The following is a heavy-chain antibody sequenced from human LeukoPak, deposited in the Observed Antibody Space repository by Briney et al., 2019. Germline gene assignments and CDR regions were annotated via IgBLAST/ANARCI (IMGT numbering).Heavy chain of an antibody. V-gene: IGHV3-21*01. CDR3: ARDYPYYYDNSAMNDAFDI. J-gene: IGHJ3*02. Sequence: GGSLRLSCAASGFTFSSYSMNWVRQAPGKGLEWVSSISSSSSYIYYADSVKGRFTISRDNAKNSLYLQMNSLRAEDTAVYYCARDYPYYYDNSAMNDAFDIWGQGTMVTVSS. CDR1: GFTFSSYS. D-gene: IGHD3-22*01. CDR2: ISSSSSYI.